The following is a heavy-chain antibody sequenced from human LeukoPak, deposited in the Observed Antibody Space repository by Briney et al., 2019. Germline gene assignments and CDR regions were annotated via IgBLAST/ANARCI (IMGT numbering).Heavy chain of an antibody. D-gene: IGHD3-3*01. V-gene: IGHV2-26*01. CDR3: ARISPTYDFWNGYYYYDMDV. CDR2: IFSNDEK. Sequence: SGPVLVKPTETLTLTCTVSGFSLSNARMGVSWIRQPPGKALEWLAHIFSNDEKSYSTSLKSRLTISKDTSRSQVVLTMTNMDPVDTATYYCARISPTYDFWNGYYYYDMDVWGQGTTVTVPS. CDR1: GFSLSNARMG. J-gene: IGHJ6*02.